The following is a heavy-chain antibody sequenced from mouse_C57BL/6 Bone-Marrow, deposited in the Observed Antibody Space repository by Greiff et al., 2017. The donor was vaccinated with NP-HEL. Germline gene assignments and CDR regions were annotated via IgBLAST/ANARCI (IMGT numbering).Heavy chain of an antibody. CDR1: GYTFTSYW. J-gene: IGHJ3*01. CDR3: ARSWDGYSWFAY. CDR2: LHPNSGSP. Sequence: VQLQQPGAELVQPGASVKLSCKASGYTFTSYWLHWVTQRPGQGLAWIGMLHPNSGSPTYHETFKSKATLTVDKSSSTAYMQLSSLTSEDSAFYYCARSWDGYSWFAYWGQGTLVTVSA. V-gene: IGHV1-64*01. D-gene: IGHD2-3*01.